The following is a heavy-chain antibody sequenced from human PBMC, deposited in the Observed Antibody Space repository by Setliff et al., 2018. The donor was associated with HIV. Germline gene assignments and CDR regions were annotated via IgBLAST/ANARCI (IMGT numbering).Heavy chain of an antibody. D-gene: IGHD3-3*01. J-gene: IGHJ6*02. CDR3: AKVSTIFGQLKYYYGMDV. Sequence: GGSLRLSCAASGFTFSSYDMQWVRQAPGKGLEWVSAIGIAGDAYYAGSVKGRFTISRDNAKNSLYLQMNNLRGEDTAVYYCAKVSTIFGQLKYYYGMDVWGQGTTVTVSS. CDR2: IGIAGDA. V-gene: IGHV3-13*01. CDR1: GFTFSSYD.